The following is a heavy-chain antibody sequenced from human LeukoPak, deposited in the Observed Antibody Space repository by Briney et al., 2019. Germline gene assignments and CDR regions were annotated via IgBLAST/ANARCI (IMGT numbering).Heavy chain of an antibody. J-gene: IGHJ6*03. V-gene: IGHV3-53*01. CDR3: ARISYDILTDSFGYYYMDV. D-gene: IGHD3-9*01. CDR2: IYSDNT. CDR1: GFTVSSNS. Sequence: PGGSLRLSCTGSGFTVSSNSMSWVRQAPGKGLEWGSFIYSDNTHYSDSVKGRFTISRDNSKNTLYLQMNSLRAEDTAVYYCARISYDILTDSFGYYYMDVWGKGTTVTISS.